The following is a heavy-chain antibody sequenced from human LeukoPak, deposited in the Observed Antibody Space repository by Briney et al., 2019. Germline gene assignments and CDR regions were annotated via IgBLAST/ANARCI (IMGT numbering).Heavy chain of an antibody. V-gene: IGHV4-59*08. CDR3: ARHLWSLDLRGFDY. CDR2: IYYSGRT. CDR1: VXSVNTYY. J-gene: IGHJ4*02. D-gene: IGHD3/OR15-3a*01. Sequence: SGTLSLTCTVSVXSVNTYYWSWLRQPPGKGLEWIGYIYYSGRTDYNPSLKSRVTMSVDTSRDQFSLKLTSVTAADTAVYYCARHLWSLDLRGFDYWGQGTLVTVSS.